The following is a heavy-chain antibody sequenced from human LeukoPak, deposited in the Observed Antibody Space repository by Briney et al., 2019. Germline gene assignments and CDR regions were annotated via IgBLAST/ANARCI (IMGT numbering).Heavy chain of an antibody. Sequence: PGGSLRLSCAASRSTVSSNYMSWVRQAPGKGLEWVSVIYSGGSTYYADSVKGRFTISRDNSKNTLYLQMNSLRAEDTAVYYCARDPGYVWGSYRRGDAFDIWGQGTMVTVSS. CDR3: ARDPGYVWGSYRRGDAFDI. D-gene: IGHD3-16*02. CDR1: RSTVSSNY. V-gene: IGHV3-53*01. CDR2: IYSGGST. J-gene: IGHJ3*02.